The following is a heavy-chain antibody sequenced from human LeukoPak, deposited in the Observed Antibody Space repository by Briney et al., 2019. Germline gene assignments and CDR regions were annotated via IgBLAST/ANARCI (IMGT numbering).Heavy chain of an antibody. D-gene: IGHD6-19*01. CDR1: GGSISSGGYY. J-gene: IGHJ4*02. V-gene: IGHV4-30-2*01. CDR2: IYHSGST. CDR3: VRSDVREWYSSGWR. Sequence: SQTLSLTCTVSGGSISSGGYYWSCIRQPPGKGLEWIGYIYHSGSTYYNPSLKSRVTISVDRSKNQFSLKLSSVTAADMAVYYCVRSDVREWYSSGWRWGKGTLVTVSS.